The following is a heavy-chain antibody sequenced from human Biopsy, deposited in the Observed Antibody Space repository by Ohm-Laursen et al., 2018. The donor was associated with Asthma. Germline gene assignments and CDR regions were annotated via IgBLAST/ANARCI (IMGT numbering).Heavy chain of an antibody. CDR2: TNERGVT. CDR1: PGSFSGFF. V-gene: IGHV4-34*01. CDR3: ARGPELDV. J-gene: IGHJ6*02. Sequence: SETLSLTCYVYPGSFSGFFWTWIRQPPGKGLEWIGETNERGVTNNNPSLKSRVIISIDTYWNRVSLKLTSVTAADTAVYYCARGPELDVWGQGTTVTVSS.